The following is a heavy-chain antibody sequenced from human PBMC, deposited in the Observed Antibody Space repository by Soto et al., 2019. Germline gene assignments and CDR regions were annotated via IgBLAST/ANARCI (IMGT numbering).Heavy chain of an antibody. J-gene: IGHJ6*02. CDR1: GGTFSSYA. Sequence: SVKVSCKASGGTFSSYAISWVRQAPGQGLEWMGGIIPIFGTANYAQKFQGRVTITADESTSTAYMELSSLRSEDTAVYYCAREVGAAADPGYYYYGMDVWGQGTTVTVSS. CDR2: IIPIFGTA. CDR3: AREVGAAADPGYYYYGMDV. D-gene: IGHD6-13*01. V-gene: IGHV1-69*13.